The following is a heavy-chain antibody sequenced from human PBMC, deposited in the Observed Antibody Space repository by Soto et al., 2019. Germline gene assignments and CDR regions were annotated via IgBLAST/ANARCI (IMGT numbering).Heavy chain of an antibody. CDR3: AKTGPYCGGDCSRYFYGMDV. V-gene: IGHV3-23*01. J-gene: IGHJ6*02. Sequence: GGSLRLFSAASGFAVRTYAMAWVRQAAGKGLEWVSGIWGSGDRTFYADSVKGRFTISRDNSRNTLYLQMYSLTAEDTALYYCAKTGPYCGGDCSRYFYGMDVWGQGTTVTVSS. CDR2: IWGSGDRT. D-gene: IGHD2-21*02. CDR1: GFAVRTYA.